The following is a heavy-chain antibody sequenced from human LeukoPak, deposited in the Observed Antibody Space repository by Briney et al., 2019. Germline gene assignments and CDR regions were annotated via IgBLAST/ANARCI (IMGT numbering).Heavy chain of an antibody. CDR3: AKEIYDYVWGSYRYPFDY. J-gene: IGHJ4*02. CDR2: ISSSSSTI. CDR1: GFTFSRYS. Sequence: PGGSLRLSCAASGFTFSRYSMNWVRQAPGKGLEWISYISSSSSTIYYADSVKGRFTISRDNSKNTLYLQMNSLRAEDTAVYYCAKEIYDYVWGSYRYPFDYWGQGTLVTVSS. D-gene: IGHD3-16*02. V-gene: IGHV3-48*01.